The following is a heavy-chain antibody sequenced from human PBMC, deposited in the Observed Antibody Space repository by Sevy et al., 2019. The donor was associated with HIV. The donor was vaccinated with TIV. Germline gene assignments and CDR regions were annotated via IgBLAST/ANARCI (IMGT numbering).Heavy chain of an antibody. CDR3: AKIGKRGWDFDS. D-gene: IGHD6-19*01. CDR2: INEDGAVK. V-gene: IGHV3-7*01. J-gene: IGHJ4*02. CDR1: GFTFSTYA. Sequence: GGSLRLSCAASGFTFSTYAVSWVRQAPGKGLEWVANINEDGAVKYYADSVKGRFIISRDTANDSLYVQMFSLRAEDTAVYYCAKIGKRGWDFDSWGQGTRVTVSS.